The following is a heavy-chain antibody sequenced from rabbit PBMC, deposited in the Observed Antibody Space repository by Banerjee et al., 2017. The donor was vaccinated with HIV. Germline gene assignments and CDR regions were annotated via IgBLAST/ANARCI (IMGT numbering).Heavy chain of an antibody. CDR1: GIDFSIAYY. J-gene: IGHJ4*01. V-gene: IGHV1S40*01. D-gene: IGHD6-1*01. CDR2: VYSTTGRT. Sequence: QSLEESGGDLVKPGASLTLTCTASGIDFSIAYYMCWVRQAPGKGLEWIGCVYSTTGRTLSANWVNGRFTISGTSSTTVTLQMTSLTVADTATYFCARSYGSYAGDAYDLWGPGTLVTVS. CDR3: ARSYGSYAGDAYDL.